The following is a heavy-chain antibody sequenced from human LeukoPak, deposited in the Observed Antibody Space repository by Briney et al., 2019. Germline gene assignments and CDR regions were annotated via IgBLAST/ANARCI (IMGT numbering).Heavy chain of an antibody. CDR1: GFTFDDYA. V-gene: IGHV3-9*01. Sequence: GGSLRLPCAASGFTFDDYAMHWVRQAPGKGLEWVSGISWNSGSIGYADSVKGRFTISRDNAKNSLYPQMNSLRAEDTALYYCARAYSSGWSLVGYWGQGTLVTVSS. D-gene: IGHD6-19*01. CDR3: ARAYSSGWSLVGY. CDR2: ISWNSGSI. J-gene: IGHJ4*02.